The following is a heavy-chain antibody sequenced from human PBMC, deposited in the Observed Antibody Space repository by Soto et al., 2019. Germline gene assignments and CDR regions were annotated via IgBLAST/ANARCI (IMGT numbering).Heavy chain of an antibody. CDR1: GFTVSSDF. CDR2: IHVAGTT. Sequence: EVQLVESGGDLVQPGGSLRISCTASGFTVSSDFMMWVRQAPGTGLEWVSIIHVAGTTYYADSVKGRFTISRDNSKNTLYLQMHSLTVEDTAVYFCATRGPWGQGTLVTVSS. J-gene: IGHJ5*02. V-gene: IGHV3-66*01. CDR3: ATRGP.